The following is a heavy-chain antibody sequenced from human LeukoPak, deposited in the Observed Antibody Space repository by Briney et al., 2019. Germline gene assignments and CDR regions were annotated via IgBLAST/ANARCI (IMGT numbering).Heavy chain of an antibody. Sequence: GGSLRLSCAASGFTFSSYSMNWVRQAPGKGLEWVSSISSSSSYIYYADSLKGRFTISRDNAKNSLYLQMNSLRAEDTAVYYCARGLVGGYYSSSFWGQGTQDTVSS. V-gene: IGHV3-21*01. J-gene: IGHJ4*02. CDR2: ISSSSSYI. CDR1: GFTFSSYS. CDR3: ARGLVGGYYSSSF. D-gene: IGHD6-13*01.